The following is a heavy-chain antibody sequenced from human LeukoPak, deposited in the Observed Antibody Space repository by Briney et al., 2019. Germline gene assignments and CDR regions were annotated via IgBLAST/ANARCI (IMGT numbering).Heavy chain of an antibody. CDR3: ARSSRTVAPLDF. V-gene: IGHV4-59*08. CDR2: IYYSGST. CDR1: GGSISSYY. D-gene: IGHD3/OR15-3a*01. Sequence: PSETLSLTCTVSGGSISSYYWSWIRQPPGKGLEWIGYIYYSGSTNYNPSLKSRVTISVDTSKNQFSLNLSSVTAADTAVYYCARSSRTVAPLDFWGQGTLVTVSS. J-gene: IGHJ4*02.